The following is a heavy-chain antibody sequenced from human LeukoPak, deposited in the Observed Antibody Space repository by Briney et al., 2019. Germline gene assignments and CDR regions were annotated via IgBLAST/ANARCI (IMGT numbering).Heavy chain of an antibody. V-gene: IGHV1-2*06. CDR2: INPNSGGT. D-gene: IGHD2-2*01. J-gene: IGHJ6*02. CDR1: GYTFTGYY. Sequence: GESLKISCKASGYTFTGYYMHWVRQAPGQGLEWMGRINPNSGGTNYAQKFQGRVTMTRDTSISTAYMEPSRLRSDDTAVYYCARDPKDIVVVPALMDVWGQGTTVTVSS. CDR3: ARDPKDIVVVPALMDV.